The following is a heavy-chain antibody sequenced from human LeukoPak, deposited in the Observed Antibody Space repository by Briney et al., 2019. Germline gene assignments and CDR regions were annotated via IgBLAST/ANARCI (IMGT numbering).Heavy chain of an antibody. D-gene: IGHD1-26*01. CDR2: ISGSGGST. CDR1: GFTFSSYA. CDR3: AKCGLGGSYFFGVGRSLDAFDI. V-gene: IGHV3-23*01. J-gene: IGHJ3*02. Sequence: QPGGSLRLSCAASGFTFSSYAMSWVRQAPGKGLEWVSAISGSGGSTYYADSVKGRFTISRDNSKNTLYLQMNSLRAEDTAVYYCAKCGLGGSYFFGVGRSLDAFDIWGQGTMVTVSS.